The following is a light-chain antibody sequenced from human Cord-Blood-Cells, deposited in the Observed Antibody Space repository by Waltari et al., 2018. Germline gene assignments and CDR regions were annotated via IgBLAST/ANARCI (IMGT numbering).Light chain of an antibody. CDR2: WAS. Sequence: DIVMTQSPASLAVSLGERATINCKSSQSVLYSSNNKNYLACYQQKPGQPPKLLIYWASTRESGVPDRFSGSGSGTDFTLTISSLQAEDVAVYYCQQYYSTPLTFGGGTKVEIK. J-gene: IGKJ4*01. CDR3: QQYYSTPLT. CDR1: QSVLYSSNNKNY. V-gene: IGKV4-1*01.